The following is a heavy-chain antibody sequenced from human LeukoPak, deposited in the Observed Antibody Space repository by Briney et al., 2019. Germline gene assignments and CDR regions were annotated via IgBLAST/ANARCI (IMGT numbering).Heavy chain of an antibody. CDR3: ARVGTDCSDGNCY. J-gene: IGHJ4*02. Sequence: ASVKVSCKASGYTFTTFGITWVRQAPGQGLEWMGWISTYNGNTNCAQNLQGRVTMTTDTSTSTVYMELRSLTSDDSAVYYCARVGTDCSDGNCYWGQGTLVTVSS. D-gene: IGHD2-15*01. V-gene: IGHV1-18*01. CDR1: GYTFTTFG. CDR2: ISTYNGNT.